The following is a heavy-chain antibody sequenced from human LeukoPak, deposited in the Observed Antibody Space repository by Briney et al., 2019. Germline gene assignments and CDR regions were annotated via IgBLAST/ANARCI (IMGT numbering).Heavy chain of an antibody. V-gene: IGHV3-66*02. J-gene: IGHJ4*02. CDR2: IYSGGST. Sequence: GGSLRLSCAASGFTVGSNYMSWVRQAPGKGLEWVSVIYSGGSTYYADSVKGRFTISRDNSKNTLYLQMNSLKAEDTAVYYCARSYSSGCFDYWGQGTLVTVSS. CDR1: GFTVGSNY. CDR3: ARSYSSGCFDY. D-gene: IGHD6-19*01.